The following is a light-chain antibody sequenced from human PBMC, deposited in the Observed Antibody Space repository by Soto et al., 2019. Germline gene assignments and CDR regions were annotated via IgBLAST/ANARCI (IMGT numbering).Light chain of an antibody. V-gene: IGKV3-11*01. Sequence: EIVLTQSPATLSLSPGERATLSCRASQSVSSYLAWYQQKPGQAPRLLIYDASNRATGIPARFSGSGSGTDFTLTISSLEPEDFAAYYCQQRSNWLFTFGPGNKVDIK. CDR1: QSVSSY. J-gene: IGKJ3*01. CDR2: DAS. CDR3: QQRSNWLFT.